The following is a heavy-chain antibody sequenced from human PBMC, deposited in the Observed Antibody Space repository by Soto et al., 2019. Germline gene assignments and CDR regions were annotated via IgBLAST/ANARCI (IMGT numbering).Heavy chain of an antibody. CDR3: AKDRLADYYDSSGLHDY. CDR2: ISYDGSNK. J-gene: IGHJ4*02. Sequence: VGSLRLSCAASGFTFSSYGMHWVRPAPCKGLEWVAVISYDGSNKYYADSVKGRFTISRDNSKNTLYLQMNSLRAEDTAVYYCAKDRLADYYDSSGLHDYWGQGTLVTVSA. CDR1: GFTFSSYG. D-gene: IGHD3-22*01. V-gene: IGHV3-30*18.